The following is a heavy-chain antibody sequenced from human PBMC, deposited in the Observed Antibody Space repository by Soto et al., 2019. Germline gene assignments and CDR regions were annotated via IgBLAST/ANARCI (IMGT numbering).Heavy chain of an antibody. J-gene: IGHJ4*02. CDR3: ASTTTYYYDSSGYPFDY. V-gene: IGHV4-31*03. CDR1: GGSISSGGYY. D-gene: IGHD3-22*01. CDR2: IYYSGST. Sequence: SETLSLTCTVSGGSISSGGYYWSWIRQHPGKGLEWIGYIYYSGSTYYNPSLKSRVTISVDTSKNQFSLKLSSVTAADTAVYYCASTTTYYYDSSGYPFDYWGQGTLVTVSS.